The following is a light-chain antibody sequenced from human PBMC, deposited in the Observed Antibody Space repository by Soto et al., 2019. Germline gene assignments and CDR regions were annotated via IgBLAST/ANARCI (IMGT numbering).Light chain of an antibody. V-gene: IGLV2-14*01. CDR3: STYTTSRTRV. Sequence: QSALTQPASVSGSPGQSITISCTGTSSDVGGYNYVSWYQQHPGKVPKLMIFEVSNRPSGVSNRFSGSKSGNTASLTISGLQAEDEADYYCSTYTTSRTRVCGPGTKVTVL. J-gene: IGLJ1*01. CDR1: SSDVGGYNY. CDR2: EVS.